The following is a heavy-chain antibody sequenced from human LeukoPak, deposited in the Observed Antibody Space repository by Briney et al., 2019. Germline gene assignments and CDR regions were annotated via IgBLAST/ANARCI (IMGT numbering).Heavy chain of an antibody. CDR3: ARERIMRLRLGELSRLFDY. Sequence: PGGSLRLSCAASGFTVSSNYMSWVRQAPGKGLEWVAVISYDGSNKYYADSVKGRFTISRDNSKNTLYLQMNSLRAEDTAVYYCARERIMRLRLGELSRLFDYWGQGTLVTVSS. CDR2: ISYDGSNK. D-gene: IGHD3-16*02. J-gene: IGHJ4*02. V-gene: IGHV3-30*03. CDR1: GFTVSSNY.